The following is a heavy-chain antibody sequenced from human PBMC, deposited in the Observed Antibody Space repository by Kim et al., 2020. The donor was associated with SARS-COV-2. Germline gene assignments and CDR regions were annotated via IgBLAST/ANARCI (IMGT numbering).Heavy chain of an antibody. CDR1: GGPISSSSYY. Sequence: SETLSLTCTVSGGPISSSSYYWGWIRQPPGKGLEWIASIYYTGSTYYNPSLKSRVTISVDRSKNQFSLKLTSVSAADTALYYCARQRSAAEGSNKPFDYWGQGALVTVSS. J-gene: IGHJ4*02. CDR2: IYYTGST. CDR3: ARQRSAAEGSNKPFDY. D-gene: IGHD6-13*01. V-gene: IGHV4-39*01.